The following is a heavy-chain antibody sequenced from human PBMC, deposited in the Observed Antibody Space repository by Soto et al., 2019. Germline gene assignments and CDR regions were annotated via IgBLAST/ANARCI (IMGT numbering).Heavy chain of an antibody. CDR2: TRNKANSYTT. J-gene: IGHJ6*02. V-gene: IGHV3-72*01. CDR3: ARGFMITFGGVMVYYYGMDV. CDR1: GFTFSDHY. D-gene: IGHD3-16*01. Sequence: GGSLRLSCAASGFTFSDHYMDWVRQAPGKGLEWVGRTRNKANSYTTEYAASVKGRFTISRDDSKNSLYLQMNSLKTEDRAVYYCARGFMITFGGVMVYYYGMDVWGQGTTVTVSS.